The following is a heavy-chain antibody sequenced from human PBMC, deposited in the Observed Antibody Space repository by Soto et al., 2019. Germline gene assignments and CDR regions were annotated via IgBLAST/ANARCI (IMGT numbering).Heavy chain of an antibody. D-gene: IGHD1-1*01. V-gene: IGHV1-69*13. CDR1: GGTFSSHS. CDR2: IIPIFGPA. J-gene: IGHJ6*02. Sequence: SVKVSCKSSGGTFSSHSINWVRQAPGQGLEWMGGIIPIFGPANFAKKFQGRVTITAGESTTTAYMELSSLTSEDTAVYYCATGSFTSTGGRIGYHYNAMDVWGQGTTVTVSS. CDR3: ATGSFTSTGGRIGYHYNAMDV.